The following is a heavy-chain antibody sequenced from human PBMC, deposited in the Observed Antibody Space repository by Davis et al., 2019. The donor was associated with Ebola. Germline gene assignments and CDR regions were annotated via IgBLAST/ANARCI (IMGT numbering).Heavy chain of an antibody. Sequence: ASVTVSCKASGYTFTSYDLNWVRQATGQGLEWMGWMNPNSGNTGYAQKFQGRVTMTRNTSISTAYMELSSLRSEDTAVYYCAREMATIGYYYYGMDVWGQGTTVTVSS. CDR3: AREMATIGYYYYGMDV. V-gene: IGHV1-8*01. J-gene: IGHJ6*02. D-gene: IGHD5-24*01. CDR2: MNPNSGNT. CDR1: GYTFTSYD.